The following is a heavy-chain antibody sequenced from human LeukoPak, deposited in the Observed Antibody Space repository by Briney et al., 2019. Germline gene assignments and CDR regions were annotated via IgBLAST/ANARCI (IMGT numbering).Heavy chain of an antibody. CDR3: ARDLLGNSGSYLRHPNGPPFDY. J-gene: IGHJ4*02. Sequence: GGSLRLSCAASGFTFSSYWMHWVRQAPGKELVWVSRINSDGSSTSYADSVKGRFTISRGNAKNTLYLQMNSLRAEDTAVYYCARDLLGNSGSYLRHPNGPPFDYWGQGTLVTVSS. CDR1: GFTFSSYW. CDR2: INSDGSST. V-gene: IGHV3-74*01. D-gene: IGHD1-26*01.